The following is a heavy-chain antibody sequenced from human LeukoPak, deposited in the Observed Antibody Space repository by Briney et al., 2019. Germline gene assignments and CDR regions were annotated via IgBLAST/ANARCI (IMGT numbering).Heavy chain of an antibody. V-gene: IGHV1-69*10. D-gene: IGHD3-9*01. CDR3: ATRLDILTRYYGDFDY. J-gene: IGHJ4*02. CDR1: GGTFSSHA. Sequence: ETSVKVSCKASGGTFSSHAMSWVRQAPGQGLEWMGGIIPILDITNYAQKFQGRVTITRDTSASTAYMELSSLRSEDTAVYYCATRLDILTRYYGDFDYWGQGTLVTVSS. CDR2: IIPILDIT.